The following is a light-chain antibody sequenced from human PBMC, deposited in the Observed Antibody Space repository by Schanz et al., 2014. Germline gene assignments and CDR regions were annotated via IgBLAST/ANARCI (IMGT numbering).Light chain of an antibody. CDR1: QDITNH. Sequence: DIQMTQSPSSLSASVGDRVTITCQASQDITNHLNWYQQKPGKAPKLLIYDASNLETGVPSRFRGGGMGTDFTFAISSLQPEDSATYYCQQYDHRPYTFGQGTKLEI. J-gene: IGKJ2*01. CDR3: QQYDHRPYT. V-gene: IGKV1-33*01. CDR2: DAS.